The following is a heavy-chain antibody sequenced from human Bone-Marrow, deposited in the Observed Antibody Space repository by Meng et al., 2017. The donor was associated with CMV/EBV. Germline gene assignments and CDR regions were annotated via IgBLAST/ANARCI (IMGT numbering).Heavy chain of an antibody. CDR2: ISSSSSYI. CDR3: AKDRPLSY. V-gene: IGHV3-21*04. J-gene: IGHJ4*02. Sequence: GESLKISCAASGFTFSSYSMNWVRQAPGKGLEWVSSISSSSSYIYYADSVKGRFTISRDNAKNSLYLQMNSLRAEDTAVYYCAKDRPLSYWGQGTLVTVSS. D-gene: IGHD6-6*01. CDR1: GFTFSSYS.